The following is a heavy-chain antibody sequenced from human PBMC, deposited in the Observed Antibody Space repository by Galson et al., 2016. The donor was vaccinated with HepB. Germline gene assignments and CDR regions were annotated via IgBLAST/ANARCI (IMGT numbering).Heavy chain of an antibody. CDR2: IEHGGSER. J-gene: IGHJ4*02. CDR1: GFNLENYW. V-gene: IGHV3-7*01. CDR3: ARDPHQV. Sequence: SLRLSCAASGFNLENYWMTWVRQAPGKGLEWVANIEHGGSERYYVDSVKGRFTIFRDDAKNSLYLEMNSLRVEDTAVYYCARDPHQVWGQGTLVTVSS.